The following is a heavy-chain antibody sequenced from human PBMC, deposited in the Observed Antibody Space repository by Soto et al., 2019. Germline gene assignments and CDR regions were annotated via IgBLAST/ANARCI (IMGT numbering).Heavy chain of an antibody. CDR1: GFTFSTYA. J-gene: IGHJ4*02. CDR2: ISVSGGST. D-gene: IGHD4-17*01. V-gene: IGHV3-23*01. Sequence: PGGSLRLSCAASGFTFSTYAMSWVRQAPGEGLEWVSAISVSGGSTYYAGSVKGRFTISRDNSKNTLYLQMNSLRAEDTAVYYCAKTTVTTREIDYWGQGTQVTVSS. CDR3: AKTTVTTREIDY.